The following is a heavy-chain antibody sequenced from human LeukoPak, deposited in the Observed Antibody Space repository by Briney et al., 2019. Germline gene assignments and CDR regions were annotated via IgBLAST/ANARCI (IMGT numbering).Heavy chain of an antibody. Sequence: GRSLRLSCAASGFTFSSYAMHWVRQAPGKGLEWVAVISYDGSNKYYADSVKGRFTISRDNSKNTLYLQMNSLRAEDTAVYYCARGSSPPGVAGFFDCWGQGTLVTVSS. CDR2: ISYDGSNK. J-gene: IGHJ4*02. CDR1: GFTFSSYA. V-gene: IGHV3-30-3*01. CDR3: ARGSSPPGVAGFFDC. D-gene: IGHD6-19*01.